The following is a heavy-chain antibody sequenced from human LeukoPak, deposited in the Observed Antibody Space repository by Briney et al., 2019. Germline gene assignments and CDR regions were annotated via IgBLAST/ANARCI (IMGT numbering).Heavy chain of an antibody. CDR2: IYPGDSDT. D-gene: IGHD2-21*02. V-gene: IGHV5-51*01. CDR3: ARHTRDSTPLFDY. CDR1: GYSFTNYW. Sequence: GESLKISCKGFGYSFTNYWIGWVRQMPGKGLEWMGIIYPGDSDTRYSPSFQGQVTISADKSIGTAYLQWSSLKASDTAMYYCARHTRDSTPLFDYWGQGTLVTVSS. J-gene: IGHJ4*02.